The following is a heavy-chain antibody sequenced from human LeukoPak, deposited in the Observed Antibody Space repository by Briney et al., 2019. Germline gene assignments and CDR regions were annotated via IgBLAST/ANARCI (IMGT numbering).Heavy chain of an antibody. CDR3: ARVRGGDTKDFDY. CDR1: GFTFSSYW. CDR2: INNDGSST. D-gene: IGHD2-8*01. Sequence: PGGSLRLSCAASGFTFSSYWMHWVRQVPGKGLVWVSHINNDGSSTSYADSVKGRFTISGDNAKNTPYLQMNSLRDEDTAVYYCARVRGGDTKDFDYWGQGTLVTVSS. V-gene: IGHV3-74*01. J-gene: IGHJ4*02.